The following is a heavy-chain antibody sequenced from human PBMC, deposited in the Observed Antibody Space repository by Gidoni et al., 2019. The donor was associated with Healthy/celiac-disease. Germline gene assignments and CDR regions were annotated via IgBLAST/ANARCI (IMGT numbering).Heavy chain of an antibody. Sequence: QVQLVESGGGVVQPGRSLRLSCAASGFTSSSHGTHWVLQAPGKGLEWVAVISYDGSNKYYADSVKGRFTISRDNSKNTLYLQMNSLRAEDTAVYYCARFGPGYCSSTSCRGYYYYGMDVWGQGTTVTVSS. CDR2: ISYDGSNK. CDR3: ARFGPGYCSSTSCRGYYYYGMDV. V-gene: IGHV3-30*03. CDR1: GFTSSSHG. D-gene: IGHD2-2*01. J-gene: IGHJ6*02.